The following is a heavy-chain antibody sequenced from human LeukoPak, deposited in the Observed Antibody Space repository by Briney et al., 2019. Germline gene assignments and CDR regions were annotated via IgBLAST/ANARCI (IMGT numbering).Heavy chain of an antibody. J-gene: IGHJ4*02. CDR2: ISTSSSYI. Sequence: GGSLRLSCAPSGFTLSSYTMNCVPQGPEKGVEYVSSISTSSSYIHYADSVEGRFTISRDNAKNSLFLQMNSLRAEDTAVYYCARDIATAGHFAFDYWGQGTLVTVSS. D-gene: IGHD6-13*01. CDR1: GFTLSSYT. V-gene: IGHV3-21*01. CDR3: ARDIATAGHFAFDY.